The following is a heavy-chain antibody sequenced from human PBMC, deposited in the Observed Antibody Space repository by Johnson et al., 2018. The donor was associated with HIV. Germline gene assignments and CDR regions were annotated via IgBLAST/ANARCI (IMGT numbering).Heavy chain of an antibody. V-gene: IGHV3-30-3*01. CDR2: ISYDGSNK. CDR1: GFTFSSYA. Sequence: QVQLVESGGGVVQPGRSLRLSCAASGFTFSSYAMYWVRQAPGKGLEWVAVISYDGSNKYYADSVKGRFTISRDNSKNTLYLQMNSLRAEDTAVYYCARDWNNWNYGVPDAFDIWGQGTMVTVSS. J-gene: IGHJ3*02. D-gene: IGHD1-7*01. CDR3: ARDWNNWNYGVPDAFDI.